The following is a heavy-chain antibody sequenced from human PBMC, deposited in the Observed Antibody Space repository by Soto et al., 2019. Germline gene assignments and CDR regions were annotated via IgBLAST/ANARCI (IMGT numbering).Heavy chain of an antibody. J-gene: IGHJ4*02. V-gene: IGHV3-21*01. CDR3: ARGIAVAGTYFDY. CDR1: GFTFSSYS. CDR2: ISSSSSYI. Sequence: GGSLRLSCAASGFTFSSYSMNWVRQAPGKGLEWVSSISSSSSYIYYADSVKGRFTISRDNAKNSLYLQMNSLRAEDTAVYYCARGIAVAGTYFDYWGQGTLVTVSS. D-gene: IGHD6-19*01.